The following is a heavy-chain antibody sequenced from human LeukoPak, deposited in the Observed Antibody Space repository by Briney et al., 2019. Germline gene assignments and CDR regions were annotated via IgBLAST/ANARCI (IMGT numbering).Heavy chain of an antibody. V-gene: IGHV1-2*06. J-gene: IGHJ5*02. D-gene: IGHD2-15*01. CDR1: GYTFTGYY. Sequence: ASVKVSCKASGYTFTGYYMHWVRQAPGQGLEWMGRINPNSGGTNYAQKFQGRVTMTRDTSISTAYMELSRLRSDDTAVYYCATVREIDCSGGSCYSDWFDPWGQGTLVTVSS. CDR2: INPNSGGT. CDR3: ATVREIDCSGGSCYSDWFDP.